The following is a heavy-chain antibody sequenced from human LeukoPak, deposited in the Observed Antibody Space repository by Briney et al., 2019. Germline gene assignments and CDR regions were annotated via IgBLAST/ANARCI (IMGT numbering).Heavy chain of an antibody. J-gene: IGHJ4*02. CDR2: ISYDGSNK. Sequence: GGSLRLSCAASGFTFSSYAMHWVRQAPGKGLEWVAVISYDGSNKYYADSVKGRFTISRGNSKNTLYLQMNSLRAEDTAVYYCAREIVVGASDYWGQGTLVTVSS. V-gene: IGHV3-30-3*01. CDR3: AREIVVGASDY. D-gene: IGHD1-26*01. CDR1: GFTFSSYA.